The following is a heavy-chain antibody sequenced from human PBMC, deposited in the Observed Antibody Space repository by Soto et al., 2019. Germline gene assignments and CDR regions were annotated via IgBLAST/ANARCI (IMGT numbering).Heavy chain of an antibody. D-gene: IGHD2-21*02. CDR1: GGTFSSYA. J-gene: IGHJ4*02. CDR2: IIPIFGTA. CDR3: ARGSLAHCGGDCPWGFY. V-gene: IGHV1-69*01. Sequence: QVQLVQSGAEVKKPGSSVKVSCKASGGTFSSYAISWVRQAPGQGLEWMGGIIPIFGTANYAQKFQGRVTITADESTSPAYMELSSLRSEDTAVYYCARGSLAHCGGDCPWGFYWGQGTLVTVSS.